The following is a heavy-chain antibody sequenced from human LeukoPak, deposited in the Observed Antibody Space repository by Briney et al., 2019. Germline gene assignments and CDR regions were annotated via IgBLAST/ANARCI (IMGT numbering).Heavy chain of an antibody. CDR3: ARHYGP. CDR2: INHSGST. Sequence: SETLSLTCAVYGGSFSGFYWSWIRQPPGKGLEWNGEINHSGSTYYNPSLKSRVTISEDTSKNQFSLKLTSVTAADTAVYYCARHYGPWGQGTLVTVSS. V-gene: IGHV4-34*01. D-gene: IGHD3-16*01. CDR1: GGSFSGFY. J-gene: IGHJ5*02.